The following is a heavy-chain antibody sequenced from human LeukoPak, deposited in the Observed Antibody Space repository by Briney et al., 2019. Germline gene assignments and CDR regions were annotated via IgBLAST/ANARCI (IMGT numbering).Heavy chain of an antibody. V-gene: IGHV1-69*06. J-gene: IGHJ4*02. CDR1: GGTFISYA. CDR3: ARGPITVVRGVIRFDY. Sequence: SVKVSCKASGGTFISYAISWVRQAPGQGLEWMGGIIPIFGTANYAQKFQGRVTITADKSTSTAYMELSSLRSEDTAVYYCARGPITVVRGVIRFDYWGQGTLVTVSS. D-gene: IGHD3-10*01. CDR2: IIPIFGTA.